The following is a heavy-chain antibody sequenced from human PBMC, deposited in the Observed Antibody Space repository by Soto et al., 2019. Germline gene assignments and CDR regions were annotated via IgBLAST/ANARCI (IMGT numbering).Heavy chain of an antibody. CDR3: ARCPSNYDFWSGHRPADYYYMDV. J-gene: IGHJ6*03. CDR1: GGSFSGYY. Sequence: SETLSLTCAVYGGSFSGYYWIWIRQPPGKGLEWIGEINHSGGTNYDPSLKSRVTISVDTSKNQFSLRLTSVTAADTAVYYCARCPSNYDFWSGHRPADYYYMDVWGKGTTVTVSS. CDR2: INHSGGT. D-gene: IGHD3-3*01. V-gene: IGHV4-34*01.